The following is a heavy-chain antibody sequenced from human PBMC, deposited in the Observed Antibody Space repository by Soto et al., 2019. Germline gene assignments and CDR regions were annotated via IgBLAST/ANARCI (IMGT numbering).Heavy chain of an antibody. CDR3: ARDHKWDGMDV. J-gene: IGHJ6*02. D-gene: IGHD1-26*01. V-gene: IGHV4-31*03. CDR2: IYYSGTT. Sequence: KASETLSLTCSVSGGSFSSDSFIWSWVRQFPGKGLEWIGYIYYSGTTYYNPSLRSRVIMSVDTSKNQFSLKLSFVTAADTAVYYCARDHKWDGMDVWGQGTTVTVSS. CDR1: GGSFSSDSFI.